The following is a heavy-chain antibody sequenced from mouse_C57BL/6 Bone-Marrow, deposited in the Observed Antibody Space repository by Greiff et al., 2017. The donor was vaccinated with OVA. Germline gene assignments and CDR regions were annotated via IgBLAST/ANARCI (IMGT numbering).Heavy chain of an antibody. CDR2: INRDGGST. Sequence: EVKLVESGGGLVQPGASLKLSCESNEYEFPSHDMSWVRKTPVQRLELVAAINRDGGSTYYPDNMERRVIISRDNTKKTLYLQMSSLRSEDTALYYCARGGAYWGQGTLVTVSA. CDR3: ARGGAY. CDR1: EYEFPSHD. J-gene: IGHJ3*01. V-gene: IGHV5-2*01.